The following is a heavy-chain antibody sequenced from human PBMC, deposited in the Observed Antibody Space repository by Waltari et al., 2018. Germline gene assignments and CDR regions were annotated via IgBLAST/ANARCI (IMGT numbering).Heavy chain of an antibody. CDR2: INPNNGDT. CDR1: GYTFTGYY. CDR3: ARDRGSYFDY. V-gene: IGHV1-2*02. D-gene: IGHD1-26*01. J-gene: IGHJ4*02. Sequence: QVQLVQSGAEVKKPGASVKVSCKASGYTFTGYYIHWVRQAPGQGLEWMGWINPNNGDTKYAQEFQGRVTMTRDTSISTAYMELNSLRSDDTAVYYCARDRGSYFDYWGQGTLVTVSS.